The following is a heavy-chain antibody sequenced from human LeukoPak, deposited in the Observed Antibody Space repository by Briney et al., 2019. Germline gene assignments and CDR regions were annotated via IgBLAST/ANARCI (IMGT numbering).Heavy chain of an antibody. CDR1: GFTFSSYA. J-gene: IGHJ4*02. Sequence: GGSLRLSCAASGFTFSSYAMHWVRQAPGKGLEWVSSISSSSSYIYYADSVKGRFTISRDNAKNSLYLQMNSLRAEDTAVYYCARDEVGAIDYWGQGTLVTVSS. CDR3: ARDEVGAIDY. D-gene: IGHD1-26*01. CDR2: ISSSSSYI. V-gene: IGHV3-21*01.